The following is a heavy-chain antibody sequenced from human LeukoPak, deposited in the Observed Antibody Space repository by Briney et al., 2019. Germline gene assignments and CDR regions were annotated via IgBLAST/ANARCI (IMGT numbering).Heavy chain of an antibody. D-gene: IGHD6-19*01. V-gene: IGHV3-21*01. J-gene: IGHJ4*02. CDR2: ISSSSSYI. CDR3: ASGGSGWANLV. Sequence: PGGSLRLSCAASGFTFSSYSMTWVRQAPGKGLEWVSSISSSSSYIYYADSVKGRFTISRDNAKNSLYLQMNSLRAEDTAVYYCASGGSGWANLVWGQGTLVTVSS. CDR1: GFTFSSYS.